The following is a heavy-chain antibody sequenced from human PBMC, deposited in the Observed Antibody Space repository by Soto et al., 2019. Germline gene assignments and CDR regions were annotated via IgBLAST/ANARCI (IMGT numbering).Heavy chain of an antibody. Sequence: EVPLVESGGGLVQPGGSLRLSCAASGFTVSGNYMNWVRQAPGKGLEWVSLIYSAGSTYYADSVKGRFTISRDNSKNTLYLQMNSLRAEDTAVYYCATYRAVAGSAFDYWGQGTLVTVSS. CDR1: GFTVSGNY. D-gene: IGHD6-19*01. CDR2: IYSAGST. J-gene: IGHJ4*02. CDR3: ATYRAVAGSAFDY. V-gene: IGHV3-66*01.